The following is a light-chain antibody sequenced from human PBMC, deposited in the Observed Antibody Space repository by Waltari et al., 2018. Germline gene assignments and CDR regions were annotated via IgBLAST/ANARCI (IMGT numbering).Light chain of an antibody. CDR3: QVWDSDVI. V-gene: IGLV3-21*02. Sequence: SYILTQAPSVAVAPGQTARIPCGGNNIGSNSVHWYQQKPGQAPVLVLYDNIDRPSGIPERFSGSNSRNMATLTISRVEAGDEADYYCQVWDSDVIFGGGTKLTVL. CDR1: NIGSNS. CDR2: DNI. J-gene: IGLJ2*01.